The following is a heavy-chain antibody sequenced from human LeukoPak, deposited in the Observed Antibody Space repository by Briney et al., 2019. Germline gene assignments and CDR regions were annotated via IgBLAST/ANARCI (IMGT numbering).Heavy chain of an antibody. CDR2: ISAYNGNT. J-gene: IGHJ3*02. V-gene: IGHV1-18*01. D-gene: IGHD3-3*01. CDR3: ARTVLRFLVPPAKQESNAFDI. Sequence: ASVKVSCKVSGYTFTSYGINWVRQAPGQGLEWMGWISAYNGNTNYAQKLQGRVTMTTDTSTSTAYMELRRLRSDDTAMYYCARTVLRFLVPPAKQESNAFDIWGQGTMVTVSS. CDR1: GYTFTSYG.